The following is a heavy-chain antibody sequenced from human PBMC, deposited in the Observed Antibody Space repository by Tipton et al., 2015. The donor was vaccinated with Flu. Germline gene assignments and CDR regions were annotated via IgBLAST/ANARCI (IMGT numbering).Heavy chain of an antibody. CDR2: IGDSGGIP. D-gene: IGHD2-8*02. V-gene: IGHV3-23*01. CDR3: AGHFTSGLFAS. CDR1: GFTFGNYV. Sequence: SLRLSCAASGFTFGNYVMNWVRQTPGKGLEWVAGIGDSGGIPYYAESVKGRFTVSRDNPKNTVFLQMNSLRDEDTAVYFCAGHFTSGLFASWGQGTPVTVS. J-gene: IGHJ4*02.